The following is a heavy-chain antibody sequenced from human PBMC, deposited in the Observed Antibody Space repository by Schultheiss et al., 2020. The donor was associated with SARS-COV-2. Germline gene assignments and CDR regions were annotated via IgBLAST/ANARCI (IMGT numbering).Heavy chain of an antibody. D-gene: IGHD2-15*01. Sequence: SETLSLTCTVSGGSISSGGYYWSWIRQHPGKGLEWIGEINHSGSTNYNPSLKSRVTISVDTSKNQFSLKLSSVTAADTAVYYCARGSRTVVVVAATDFDYWGQGTLVTVSS. J-gene: IGHJ4*02. CDR1: GGSISSGGYY. CDR3: ARGSRTVVVVAATDFDY. CDR2: INHSGST. V-gene: IGHV4-31*03.